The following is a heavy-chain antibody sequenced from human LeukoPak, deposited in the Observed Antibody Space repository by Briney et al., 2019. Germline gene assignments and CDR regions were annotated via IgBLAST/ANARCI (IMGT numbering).Heavy chain of an antibody. D-gene: IGHD3-9*01. J-gene: IGHJ3*02. CDR3: ARLADVLRYFDWGGAFGI. Sequence: SETLSLTCTVSGYSISNGYYWGWIRQPPGKGLEWVGSIYHRGSTYYNPSLKSRVTISVDTSKNQFSLKLSSVTAADTAVYYRARLADVLRYFDWGGAFGIWGQGTMVTVSS. CDR1: GYSISNGYY. V-gene: IGHV4-38-2*02. CDR2: IYHRGST.